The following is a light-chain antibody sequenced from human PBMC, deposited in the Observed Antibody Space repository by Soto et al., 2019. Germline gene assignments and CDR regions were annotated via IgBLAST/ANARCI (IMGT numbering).Light chain of an antibody. CDR1: SSDVGSYNL. J-gene: IGLJ1*01. CDR2: EGS. Sequence: QSALTQPASVSGSPGQSITISCTGTSSDVGSYNLVSWCQQHPGKAPRLMIYEGSKRPSGVSNRFSGSKSGNTASLTISGLQAEDEADYYCCSYAGSSPYVFGTGTKSPS. CDR3: CSYAGSSPYV. V-gene: IGLV2-23*01.